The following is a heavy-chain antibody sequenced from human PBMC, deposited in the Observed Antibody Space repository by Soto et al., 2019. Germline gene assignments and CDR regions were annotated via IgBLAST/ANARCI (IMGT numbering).Heavy chain of an antibody. V-gene: IGHV3-30*18. CDR3: AKDRGHIAVAAITGGGDFHI. CDR1: GFTLSSYG. D-gene: IGHD6-19*01. J-gene: IGHJ3*02. CDR2: ISYDGDDQ. Sequence: QLVESGGGVVQPGTSLRLSCVASGFTLSSYGMHWVRQAPGKGLEWVAAISYDGDDQYYGDSVRGRFTISSDNSKSTVYLQLNSLRAEDSGVYYCAKDRGHIAVAAITGGGDFHIWGQGTMVAVSS.